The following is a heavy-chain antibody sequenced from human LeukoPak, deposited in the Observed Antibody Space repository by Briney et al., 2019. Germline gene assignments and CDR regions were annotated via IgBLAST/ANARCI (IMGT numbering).Heavy chain of an antibody. J-gene: IGHJ4*02. CDR2: IIPIFGTA. Sequence: SVKVSCKASGGTFSSYAISWVRQAPGQGLEWMGGIIPIFGTANYAQKFQGRVTITTDESTSTAYMELSSPRSEDTAVYYCARSLSHYYDSSGYYSGGYWGQGTLVTVSS. V-gene: IGHV1-69*05. D-gene: IGHD3-22*01. CDR1: GGTFSSYA. CDR3: ARSLSHYYDSSGYYSGGY.